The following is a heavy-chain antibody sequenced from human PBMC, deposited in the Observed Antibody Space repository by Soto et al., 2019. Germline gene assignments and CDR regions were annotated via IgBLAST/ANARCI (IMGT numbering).Heavy chain of an antibody. CDR1: GGSFSGYY. Sequence: SETLSLTCAVYGGSFSGYYWSWIRQPPGKGLEWIGEINHSGSTNYNPSLKSRVTISVDTSKNQFSLKLSSVTAADTAVYYFAIGKGVVVVPAAMRLFAFDIWGQRTMVTVSS. CDR2: INHSGST. CDR3: AIGKGVVVVPAAMRLFAFDI. J-gene: IGHJ3*02. V-gene: IGHV4-34*01. D-gene: IGHD2-2*01.